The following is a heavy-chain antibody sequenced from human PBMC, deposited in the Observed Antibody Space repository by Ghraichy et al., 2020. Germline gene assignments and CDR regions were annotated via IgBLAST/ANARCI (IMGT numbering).Heavy chain of an antibody. D-gene: IGHD3-10*01. CDR3: ARRRVRHYYYYGMDV. CDR1: GESLSGYY. CDR2: INHSGGT. J-gene: IGHJ6*02. V-gene: IGHV4-34*01. Sequence: QTLSLTCDVYGESLSGYYWTWTRQPPGKGLEWIGEINHSGGTNYNPSLKSRVTISLDTSKNQFSLKLSSVTAADTAVYYCARRRVRHYYYYGMDVWGQGTTVTVSS.